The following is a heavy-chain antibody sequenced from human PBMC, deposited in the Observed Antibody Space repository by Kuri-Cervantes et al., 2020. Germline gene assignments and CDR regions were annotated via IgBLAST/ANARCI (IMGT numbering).Heavy chain of an antibody. Sequence: GGSLRLSCAASGFGQAPGKGLEWVANIKQDGSEKDYVDSVKGRFPISRDNAKSSLYLQMNSLRAEDTALYYCAKTAGSGTYLSGGYGMDVWGQGTTVTVSS. D-gene: IGHD3-10*01. J-gene: IGHJ6*02. CDR2: IKQDGSEK. V-gene: IGHV3-7*03. CDR3: AKTAGSGTYLSGGYGMDV. CDR1: GFG.